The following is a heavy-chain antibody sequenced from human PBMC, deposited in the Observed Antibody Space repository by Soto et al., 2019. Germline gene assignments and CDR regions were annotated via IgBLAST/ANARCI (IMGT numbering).Heavy chain of an antibody. Sequence: QVQLVQSGAEVKKPGASVKVSCKTSGYTFTSYGISWVRQAPGQGPEWMGWISARNGDTGYAQKHQGRVTMTTDTSTSKDYMELRSLRADDSAVYECARGWELHDWGQGTLVTVSS. CDR2: ISARNGDT. D-gene: IGHD1-26*01. CDR1: GYTFTSYG. J-gene: IGHJ1*01. V-gene: IGHV1-18*01. CDR3: ARGWELHD.